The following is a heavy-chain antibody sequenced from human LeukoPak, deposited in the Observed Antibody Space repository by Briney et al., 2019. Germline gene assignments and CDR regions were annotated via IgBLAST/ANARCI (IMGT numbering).Heavy chain of an antibody. V-gene: IGHV4-34*01. CDR2: INHSGST. CDR1: GGSFSGYY. Sequence: SETLSLTCAVYGGSFSGYYWSWIRQPPGKGLEWIGEINHSGSTNYNPSLKSRVTMSVDTSKNQFSLKLSSVTAADTAVYYCARVVPAAILGSDYYYYMDVWGKGTTVTVSS. CDR3: ARVVPAAILGSDYYYYMDV. J-gene: IGHJ6*03. D-gene: IGHD2-2*02.